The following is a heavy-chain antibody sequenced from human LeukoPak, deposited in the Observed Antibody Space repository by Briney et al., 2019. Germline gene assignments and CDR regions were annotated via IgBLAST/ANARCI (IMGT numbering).Heavy chain of an antibody. CDR1: GFTFSSYW. V-gene: IGHV3-7*03. CDR2: IKQDGSEK. D-gene: IGHD1-26*01. J-gene: IGHJ3*02. CDR3: VVMEAPVVGGTGVDAFEI. Sequence: GGSLRLSCAASGFTFSSYWMSWVRQAPGKGLEWVANIKQDGSEKYYVDSVKGRFTISRDNAKNSLYLQMSSLRAEDTALYHCVVMEAPVVGGTGVDAFEIWGQGTMVTVSS.